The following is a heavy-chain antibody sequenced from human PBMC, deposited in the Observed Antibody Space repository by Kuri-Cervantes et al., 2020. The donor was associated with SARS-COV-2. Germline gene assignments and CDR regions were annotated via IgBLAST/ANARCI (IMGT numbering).Heavy chain of an antibody. CDR2: ISAYNGNT. D-gene: IGHD6-13*01. J-gene: IGHJ4*02. V-gene: IGHV1-18*01. CDR1: GYTFTSYG. Sequence: ASVKVSCKASGYTFTSYGITWVRQAPGQGLEWVGWISAYNGNTNYAQKLQGRVTMTTDTSTSTAYMELRSLRSDDTAVYYCARSRGESSTWYYFDYWGQGTLVTVSS. CDR3: ARSRGESSTWYYFDY.